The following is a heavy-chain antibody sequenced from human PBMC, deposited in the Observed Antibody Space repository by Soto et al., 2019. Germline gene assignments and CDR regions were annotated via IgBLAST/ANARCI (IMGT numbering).Heavy chain of an antibody. CDR3: AKLEGKQQLVRYSYGMDV. CDR2: ISGSGGST. CDR1: GFTFSSYA. D-gene: IGHD6-13*01. V-gene: IGHV3-23*01. Sequence: PGWSLRLSCAASGFTFSSYAMSWVRQAPGKGLEWVSSISGSGGSTYYADSVKGRFTISRDNSKNTLYLQMNSLRAEDTAVYYCAKLEGKQQLVRYSYGMDVWGQGTKVTVSS. J-gene: IGHJ6*02.